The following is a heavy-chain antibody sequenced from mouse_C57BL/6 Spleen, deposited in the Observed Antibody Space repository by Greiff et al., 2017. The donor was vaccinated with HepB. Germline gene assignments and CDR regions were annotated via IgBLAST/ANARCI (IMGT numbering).Heavy chain of an antibody. CDR1: GYSITSGYY. V-gene: IGHV3-6*01. D-gene: IGHD1-1*01. J-gene: IGHJ2*01. CDR3: ARITTVGYFDY. CDR2: ISYDGSN. Sequence: EVKLMESGPGLVKPSQSLSLTCSVTGYSITSGYYWNWLRQFPGNKREWMGYISYDGSNNYNPYLKNRISITRSTSKNQFFLKLNSVTTEDTATYYCARITTVGYFDYWGQGTTLTVSS.